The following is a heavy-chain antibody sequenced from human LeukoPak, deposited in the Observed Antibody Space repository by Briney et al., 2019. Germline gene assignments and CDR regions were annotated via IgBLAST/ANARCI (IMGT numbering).Heavy chain of an antibody. Sequence: SETLSLTCTVSGGSVSSGGFHWSWIRQPPGKGLEWIGYIYHIGTTDYNPSLKSRVTISVDTSKNQFSLKLSSVTAADTAVYYCASLIAVAGDVYYNGMDVWGQGTTVTVSS. J-gene: IGHJ6*02. CDR1: GGSVSSGGFH. CDR3: ASLIAVAGDVYYNGMDV. D-gene: IGHD6-19*01. CDR2: IYHIGTT. V-gene: IGHV4-61*08.